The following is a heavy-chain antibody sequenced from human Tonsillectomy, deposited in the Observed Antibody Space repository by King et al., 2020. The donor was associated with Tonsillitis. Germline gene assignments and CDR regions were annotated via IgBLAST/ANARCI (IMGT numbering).Heavy chain of an antibody. CDR1: GFIFEDYG. J-gene: IGHJ2*01. V-gene: IGHV3-20*04. Sequence: VQLAESGGGLVRPGGSLRLSCAASGFIFEDYGLSWVRHAPGKGLEWLSGVNWNGVSTGFADSVKGRFTISRDNAKKSLYLHMNSLRVDDTALYYCARRASAVTWWYFDLWGRGTLVTVSS. D-gene: IGHD4-17*01. CDR3: ARRASAVTWWYFDL. CDR2: VNWNGVST.